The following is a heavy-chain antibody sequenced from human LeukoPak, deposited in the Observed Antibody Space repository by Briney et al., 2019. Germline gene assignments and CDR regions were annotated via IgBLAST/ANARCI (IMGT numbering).Heavy chain of an antibody. Sequence: GGSLRLSCAASGFTFSSYAMHWVRQAPGKGLEWVAVISYDGSNKYYADSVKGRFTISRDNSKNTLCLQMNSLRAEDTAVYYCAKDQGVEQLWSPDYWGQGTLVTVSS. CDR1: GFTFSSYA. V-gene: IGHV3-30*04. D-gene: IGHD5-18*01. CDR2: ISYDGSNK. CDR3: AKDQGVEQLWSPDY. J-gene: IGHJ4*02.